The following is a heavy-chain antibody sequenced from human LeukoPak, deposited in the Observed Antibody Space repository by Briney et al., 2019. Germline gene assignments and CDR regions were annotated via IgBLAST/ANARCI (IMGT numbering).Heavy chain of an antibody. CDR1: GFIFNNYG. CDR2: IYSDGSKQ. CDR3: AKDVRCGYFDY. D-gene: IGHD3-22*01. J-gene: IGHJ4*02. Sequence: GGSLRLSCAASGFIFNNYGMHWVRQAPGKGLEWVAVIYSDGSKQNYADSVKGRFTISRDDSKNAVYLQMNSLRADDTAVYYCAKDVRCGYFDYWGQGTLVTVSS. V-gene: IGHV3-33*06.